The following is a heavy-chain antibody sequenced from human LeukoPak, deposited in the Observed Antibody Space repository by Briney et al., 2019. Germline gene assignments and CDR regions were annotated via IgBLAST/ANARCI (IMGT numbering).Heavy chain of an antibody. J-gene: IGHJ4*02. V-gene: IGHV4-4*09. CDR1: GDSISNYY. Sequence: SETLSLTCAVSGDSISNYYWSWIRQPPGKGLEWIGYIYTSGSTNYNPSLKSRVTISVDTSKNQFSLKLSSVTAADTAVYYCARVADGRDFADWGQGTLVTVSS. CDR3: ARVADGRDFAD. D-gene: IGHD5-24*01. CDR2: IYTSGST.